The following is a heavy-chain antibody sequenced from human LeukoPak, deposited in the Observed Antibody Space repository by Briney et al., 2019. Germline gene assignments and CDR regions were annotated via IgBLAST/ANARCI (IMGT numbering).Heavy chain of an antibody. V-gene: IGHV3-30*18. J-gene: IGHJ5*02. D-gene: IGHD5-12*01. CDR2: ISFDGSVK. Sequence: GGSLRLSCVGSGFTFSSYAMHWVRQAPGKELEWVALISFDGSVKYFADSVTGRFTISRDNSMNTLYLQMSSLRLEDTAVYYCGKESANSGWNWIDAWGQGSLVTVSS. CDR1: GFTFSSYA. CDR3: GKESANSGWNWIDA.